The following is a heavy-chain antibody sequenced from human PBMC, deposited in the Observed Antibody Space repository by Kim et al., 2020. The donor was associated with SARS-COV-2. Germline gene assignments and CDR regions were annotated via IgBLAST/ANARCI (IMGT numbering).Heavy chain of an antibody. V-gene: IGHV1-18*01. D-gene: IGHD3-10*01. Sequence: ASVKVSCKTSGYTFLNYGINWVRQAPGQGLEWMGWIRSYNGDTDYAQSFQGRVAMTTDTSTRTVYMELRTLRSDDTAIYYCARDMTPYEGSGTYLFDYWGQGTLVTVTS. CDR2: IRSYNGDT. CDR1: GYTFLNYG. J-gene: IGHJ4*02. CDR3: ARDMTPYEGSGTYLFDY.